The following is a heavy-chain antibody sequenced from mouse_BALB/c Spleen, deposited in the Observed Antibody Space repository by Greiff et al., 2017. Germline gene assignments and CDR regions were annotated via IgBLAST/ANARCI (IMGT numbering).Heavy chain of an antibody. J-gene: IGHJ3*01. CDR3: ARSELGRAWFAY. CDR2: INPGSGGT. CDR1: GYAFTNYL. D-gene: IGHD4-1*01. V-gene: IGHV1-54*01. Sequence: VQLQESGAELVRPGTSVKVSCKASGYAFTNYLIEWVKQRPGQGLEWIGVINPGSGGTNYNEKFKGKATLTADKSSSTAYMQLSSLTSDDSAVYFCARSELGRAWFAYWGQGTLVTVSA.